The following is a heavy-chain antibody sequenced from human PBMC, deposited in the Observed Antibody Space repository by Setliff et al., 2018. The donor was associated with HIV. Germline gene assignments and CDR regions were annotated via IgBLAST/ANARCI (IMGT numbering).Heavy chain of an antibody. Sequence: PSETLSLTCTVSGASVSRYYWSWIRQSPGKGLEWIGYIYYSGSTYYNPSLKSRVTISVDTSKNQFSLKLSSVTAADTAVYYCARNFYVWGSYKFDPWGQGTLFTVSS. D-gene: IGHD3-16*01. V-gene: IGHV4-59*02. CDR2: IYYSGST. J-gene: IGHJ5*02. CDR1: GASVSRYY. CDR3: ARNFYVWGSYKFDP.